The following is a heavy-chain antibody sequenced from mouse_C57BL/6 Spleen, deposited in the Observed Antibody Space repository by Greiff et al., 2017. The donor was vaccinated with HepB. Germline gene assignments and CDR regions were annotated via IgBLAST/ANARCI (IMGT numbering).Heavy chain of an antibody. J-gene: IGHJ2*01. CDR1: GYTFTSYW. Sequence: VQLQQPGAELVMPGASVKLSCKASGYTFTSYWMHWVKQRPGQGLEWIGEIDPSDSYTNYNQKFKGKSTLTVDKSSSTAYMQLSSLTSEDSAVYYCARQGTVGYYFDCWGQGTTLTVSS. D-gene: IGHD1-1*01. CDR3: ARQGTVGYYFDC. V-gene: IGHV1-69*01. CDR2: IDPSDSYT.